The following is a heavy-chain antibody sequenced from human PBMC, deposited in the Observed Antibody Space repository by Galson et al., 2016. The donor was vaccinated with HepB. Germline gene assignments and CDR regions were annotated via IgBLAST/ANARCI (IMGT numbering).Heavy chain of an antibody. V-gene: IGHV3-23*01. Sequence: SLRLSCAAPGFTFSSHAMSWVRQAPGRGLEWVSCLSGSGGSTYYADSVKGRFTISRDNSKNTLYLQMNSLRAEDTAVYYCAKEDSMIVVGGFDYWGQGTLVTISS. CDR1: GFTFSSHA. D-gene: IGHD3-22*01. CDR2: LSGSGGST. J-gene: IGHJ4*02. CDR3: AKEDSMIVVGGFDY.